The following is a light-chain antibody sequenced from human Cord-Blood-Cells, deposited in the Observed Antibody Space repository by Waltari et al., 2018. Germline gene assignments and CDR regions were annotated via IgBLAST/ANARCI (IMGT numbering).Light chain of an antibody. CDR2: KVS. CDR3: MQGTHWPLYT. CDR1: QSLVHSDGNTY. J-gene: IGKJ2*01. V-gene: IGKV2-30*02. Sequence: DVVMTQSPLSLPVTLGQPASISCRSSQSLVHSDGNTYLNWFQQRPGQSPRRLIYKVSNRDSGVPDRFSGSGSGTDFTLKISRVEAGDVGVYYCMQGTHWPLYTFGQGTKLEIK.